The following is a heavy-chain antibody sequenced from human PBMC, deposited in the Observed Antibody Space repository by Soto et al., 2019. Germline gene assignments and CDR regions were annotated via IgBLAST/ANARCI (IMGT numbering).Heavy chain of an antibody. Sequence: PSETLSLTCTVSGESISNYYWTWIRQPPGKGLEWIGYIFYSGSTNYNPSLKSRVTISVDTSKNQVSLKLNSVTAADTAVYYCARGAPYLYYDTSGYYYAWGQRNLVTVSS. CDR1: GESISNYY. D-gene: IGHD3-22*01. CDR3: ARGAPYLYYDTSGYYYA. V-gene: IGHV4-59*01. J-gene: IGHJ5*02. CDR2: IFYSGST.